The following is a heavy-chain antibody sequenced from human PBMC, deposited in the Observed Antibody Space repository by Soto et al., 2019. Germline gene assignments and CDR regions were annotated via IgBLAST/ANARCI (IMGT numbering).Heavy chain of an antibody. D-gene: IGHD6-13*01. CDR1: GGSIRSGGYY. V-gene: IGHV4-31*03. CDR2: IYYSGST. Sequence: QVQLQESGPGLVKPSQTLSLTCTVSGGSIRSGGYYWNWIRQHPGKGLEWIGYIYYSGSTYYNPSLKSRVTISVDTSKNQFSLKLSSVTAAHTAVYYCATDPSGIAAEGWFDPLGQGTLVTVSS. J-gene: IGHJ5*02. CDR3: ATDPSGIAAEGWFDP.